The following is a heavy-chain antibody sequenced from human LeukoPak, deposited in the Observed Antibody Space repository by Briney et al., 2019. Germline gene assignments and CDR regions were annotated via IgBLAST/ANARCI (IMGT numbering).Heavy chain of an antibody. V-gene: IGHV3-23*01. CDR1: GFTFSSYA. J-gene: IGHJ6*03. CDR3: AKMSRDSSGYYYYYYYMDV. D-gene: IGHD3-22*01. Sequence: GGSLRLSCAASGFTFSSYAMSWVRQAPGKGLEWVSAISGSGGSPYYADSVKSQFTISRDNSKNTLYLQMNSLRAEDTAVYYCAKMSRDSSGYYYYYYYMDVWGKGTTVTVSS. CDR2: ISGSGGSP.